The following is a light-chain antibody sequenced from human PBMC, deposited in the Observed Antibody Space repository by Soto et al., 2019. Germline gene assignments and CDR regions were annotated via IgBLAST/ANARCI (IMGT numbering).Light chain of an antibody. CDR3: QQFDDSVT. J-gene: IGKJ5*01. V-gene: IGKV3-20*01. CDR1: HSVSRTY. Sequence: EIVLTQSPGTLSLSPGEIATLSCRASHSVSRTYLAWYQQKPGQAPRLLIFGASDRATGTPDRFSGSGSGTDFTLTISRLETEDSAVDYCQQFDDSVTFGQGTRLDIK. CDR2: GAS.